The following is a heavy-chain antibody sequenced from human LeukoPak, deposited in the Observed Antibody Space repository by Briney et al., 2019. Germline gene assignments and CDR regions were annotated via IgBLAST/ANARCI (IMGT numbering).Heavy chain of an antibody. CDR1: GYTFITYW. Sequence: GESLKISCKGSGYTFITYWIGWVRQMPGKGLEWMGIIYPGDSDTRYSPSFQGQVTISADKSISTAYLQWSSLKASDTAMYYCARHYSDRGGYSYAEGDRLDYWGQGTLVTVSS. J-gene: IGHJ4*02. CDR3: ARHYSDRGGYSYAEGDRLDY. V-gene: IGHV5-51*01. CDR2: IYPGDSDT. D-gene: IGHD5-18*01.